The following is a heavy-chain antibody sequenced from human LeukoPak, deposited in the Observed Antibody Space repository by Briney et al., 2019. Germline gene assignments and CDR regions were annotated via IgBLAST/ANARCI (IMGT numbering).Heavy chain of an antibody. CDR3: ARLEYYGSGSYYIFDY. D-gene: IGHD3-10*01. V-gene: IGHV4-4*07. Sequence: SETLSLTCTVSGGSINSYYWSWIRQPAGKGLEWIGRINTSGGTIYNPSLQSRVTISVDTSKNQFSLKLSSVTAADTAVYYCARLEYYGSGSYYIFDYWGQGTLVTVSS. J-gene: IGHJ4*02. CDR2: INTSGGT. CDR1: GGSINSYY.